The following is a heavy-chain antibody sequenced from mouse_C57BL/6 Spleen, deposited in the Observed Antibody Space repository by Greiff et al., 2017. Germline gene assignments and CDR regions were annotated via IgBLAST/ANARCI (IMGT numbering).Heavy chain of an antibody. CDR1: GYTFTSYW. V-gene: IGHV1-59*01. Sequence: VKLKQPGAELVRPGTSVKLSCKASGYTFTSYWMHWVKQRPGQGLEWIGVIDPSDSYTNYNQKFKGKATLTVDTSSSTAYMQLSSLTSEDSAVYYCARAYYGSSPWYFDVWGTGTTVTVSS. J-gene: IGHJ1*03. D-gene: IGHD1-1*01. CDR3: ARAYYGSSPWYFDV. CDR2: IDPSDSYT.